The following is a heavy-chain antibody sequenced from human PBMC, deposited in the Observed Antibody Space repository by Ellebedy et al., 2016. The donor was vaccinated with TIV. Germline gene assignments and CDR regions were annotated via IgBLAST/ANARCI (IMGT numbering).Heavy chain of an antibody. CDR3: ARLTTQDCGGDCSDY. CDR1: GYSFTSYW. J-gene: IGHJ4*02. CDR2: IYPGDSDT. V-gene: IGHV5-51*01. Sequence: GESLKISXKGSGYSFTSYWIGWVRQMPGKGLEWMGIIYPGDSDTRYSPSFQGQVTISADKSISTAYLQWSSLKASDTAMYYCARLTTQDCGGDCSDYWGQGTLVTVSS. D-gene: IGHD2-21*02.